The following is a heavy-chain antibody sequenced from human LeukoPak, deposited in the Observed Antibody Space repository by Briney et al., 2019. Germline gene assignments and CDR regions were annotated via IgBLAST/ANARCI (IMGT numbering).Heavy chain of an antibody. CDR2: ISNSGSAI. J-gene: IGHJ4*02. CDR1: GFTFSDYY. D-gene: IGHD1-26*01. Sequence: GGTLRLSCAASGFTFSDYYMSWIRQAPGKGLEWVSYISNSGSAIYYADSVKGRFTVSRDNAKNSLYLQMNSLRAEDTAVYYCARDLTTSIDYWGQGTLVTVSS. V-gene: IGHV3-11*01. CDR3: ARDLTTSIDY.